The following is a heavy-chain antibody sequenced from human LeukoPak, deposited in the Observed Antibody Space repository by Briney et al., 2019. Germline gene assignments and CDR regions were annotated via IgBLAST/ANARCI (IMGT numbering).Heavy chain of an antibody. CDR1: GFTFSSYW. D-gene: IGHD3-3*01. V-gene: IGHV3-7*01. J-gene: IGHJ6*02. Sequence: GGSLRLSCAASGFTFSSYWMSWVRQAPGKGLEGVANIKQDGSEKYYVDSVKGRFTISRDNAKNSLYLQMNSLRAEDTAVYYCARDQSYDFWSGYYSYYGMDVWGQGTTVTVSS. CDR2: IKQDGSEK. CDR3: ARDQSYDFWSGYYSYYGMDV.